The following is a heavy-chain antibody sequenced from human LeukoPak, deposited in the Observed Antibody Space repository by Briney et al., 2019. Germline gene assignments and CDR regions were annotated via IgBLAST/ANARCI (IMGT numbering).Heavy chain of an antibody. Sequence: GGSLRLSCAASGFTFSSYSMNWVRQAPGKGLEWVSSISSSSSYIYYADSVEGRFTISRDNAKNSLYLQMNSLRAEDTAVYYCARDRSAMVTYFDYWGQGTLVTVSS. CDR1: GFTFSSYS. CDR2: ISSSSSYI. D-gene: IGHD5-18*01. V-gene: IGHV3-21*01. CDR3: ARDRSAMVTYFDY. J-gene: IGHJ4*02.